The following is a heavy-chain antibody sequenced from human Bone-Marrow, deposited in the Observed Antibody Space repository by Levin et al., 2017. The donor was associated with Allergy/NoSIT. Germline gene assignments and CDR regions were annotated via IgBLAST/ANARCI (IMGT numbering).Heavy chain of an antibody. D-gene: IGHD6-19*01. CDR1: GNTLRESS. V-gene: IGHV1-24*01. CDR3: AESSGSPYKWYDP. Sequence: ASVKVSCRVSGNTLRESSIHWVRQAPGKGLEWMGGYHPQSGETVYAQTFQGRVTMPEDTSTDTAYMELNSLRSEDTAMYFCAESSGSPYKWYDPWGQGTLVTVSS. J-gene: IGHJ5*02. CDR2: YHPQSGET.